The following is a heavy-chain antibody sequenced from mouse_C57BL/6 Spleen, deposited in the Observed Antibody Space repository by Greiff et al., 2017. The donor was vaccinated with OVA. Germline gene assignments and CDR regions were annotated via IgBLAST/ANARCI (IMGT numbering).Heavy chain of an antibody. V-gene: IGHV1-9*01. Sequence: QVQLQQSGAELMKPGASVKLSCKATGYTFTGYWIEWVKQRPGHGLEWIGEILPGSGSTNYNEKFKGKATFTADTSSNTAYMQLSSLTTKDSAIYYCARGGYYYGSSYGAMDYWGQGTSVTVSS. CDR1: GYTFTGYW. CDR2: ILPGSGST. CDR3: ARGGYYYGSSYGAMDY. J-gene: IGHJ4*01. D-gene: IGHD1-1*01.